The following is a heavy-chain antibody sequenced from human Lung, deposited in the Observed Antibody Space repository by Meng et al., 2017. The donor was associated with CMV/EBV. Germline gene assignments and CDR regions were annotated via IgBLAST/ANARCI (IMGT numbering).Heavy chain of an antibody. D-gene: IGHD2-21*01. V-gene: IGHV1-18*01. J-gene: IGHJ4*02. CDR2: ISTSNGYT. CDR3: ARDLDIVVASALDY. Sequence: QGQLVQCGAGVKKPGASVKISCKASGYTFTNYAITWVRQAPGQGLEWMGWISTSNGYTFYAQKFQGRVTMTTDTSTTTAYMELRSLRSDDTAVYYCARDLDIVVASALDYWGQGTLVTVSS. CDR1: GYTFTNYA.